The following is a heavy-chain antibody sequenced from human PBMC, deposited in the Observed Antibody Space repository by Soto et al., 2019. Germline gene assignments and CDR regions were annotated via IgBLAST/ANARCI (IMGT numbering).Heavy chain of an antibody. V-gene: IGHV4-39*01. CDR3: ARQRTTVVTQAYFDH. CDR1: GESISSSSYC. J-gene: IGHJ4*02. Sequence: PSGSLYLTCIVSGESISSSSYCWGGIRQPAGKGLEWIGSIYYSGRTYYNPSFKSRVTISIDTSKNQFSLKLSSVTATDTAVYYCARQRTTVVTQAYFDHWGQGALVTLSS. CDR2: IYYSGRT. D-gene: IGHD2-21*02.